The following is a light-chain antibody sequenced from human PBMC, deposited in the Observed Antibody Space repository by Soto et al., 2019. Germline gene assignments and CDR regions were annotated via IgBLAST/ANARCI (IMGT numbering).Light chain of an antibody. V-gene: IGKV3-11*01. CDR3: QQRRNWLRRT. CDR1: QSVSSY. CDR2: DAS. Sequence: EIVLTQSPATLSLSPGERATLSCRASQSVSSYLAWYQQKPGQAPRLLIYDASNRATGIPARFSGSGSGTDYTLTICSLVTEDFAAYYCQQRRNWLRRTFGQGTKVE. J-gene: IGKJ1*01.